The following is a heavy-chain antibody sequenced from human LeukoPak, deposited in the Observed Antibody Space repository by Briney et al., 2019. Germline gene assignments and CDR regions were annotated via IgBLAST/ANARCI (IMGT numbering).Heavy chain of an antibody. V-gene: IGHV1-18*01. D-gene: IGHD5-24*01. CDR1: GYTFTSYG. J-gene: IGHJ5*02. Sequence: ASVKVSCESSGYTFTSYGISWVRQAPGQGLEWMGWISAYNGNTNYAQKLQGRVTMTRNTSISTAYMELSSLSSEDTAVYYCVRRNYGSPRWFDPWGQGTLVTVSS. CDR2: ISAYNGNT. CDR3: VRRNYGSPRWFDP.